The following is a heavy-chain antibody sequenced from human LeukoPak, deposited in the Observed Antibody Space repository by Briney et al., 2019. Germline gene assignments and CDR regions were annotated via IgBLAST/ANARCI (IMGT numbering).Heavy chain of an antibody. D-gene: IGHD6-19*01. CDR2: ISWNSGSI. CDR3: AKADSSAYYYYMDV. CDR1: GFTFDDYA. J-gene: IGHJ6*03. Sequence: GGSLRLSCAASGFTFDDYAMRWVRQAPGKGLEWVSGISWNSGSIGYADAVKGRFTISRDNAKKSLYLQMNSLRAEDTALYYCAKADSSAYYYYMDVWGKGTTVTISS. V-gene: IGHV3-9*01.